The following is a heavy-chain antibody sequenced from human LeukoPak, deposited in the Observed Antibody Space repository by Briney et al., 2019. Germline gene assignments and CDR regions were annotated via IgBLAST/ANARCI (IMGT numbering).Heavy chain of an antibody. Sequence: ASVKVSCKTSGYTFTDNYMHWVRRAPGQGFEWMGWINPNNGGTNYAQKFQGRVTVTLDTSISAVYMDLSRLTSDDTAVYYCARDRGGGFDLAFFDHWGQGTLVTVSS. D-gene: IGHD5-12*01. CDR1: GYTFTDNY. J-gene: IGHJ4*02. CDR3: ARDRGGGFDLAFFDH. CDR2: INPNNGGT. V-gene: IGHV1-2*02.